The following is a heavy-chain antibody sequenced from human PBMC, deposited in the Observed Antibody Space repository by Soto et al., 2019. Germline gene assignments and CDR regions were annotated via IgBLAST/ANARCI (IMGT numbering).Heavy chain of an antibody. V-gene: IGHV4-59*01. D-gene: IGHD6-19*01. CDR3: ARGGYSSGWYGEKNWFDP. CDR1: GGSISSYY. CDR2: IYYSGST. J-gene: IGHJ5*02. Sequence: SETMSLTCTVSGGSISSYYCSWIRQPPGKGLEWIGYIYYSGSTNYNPSLKSRVTISVDTSKNQFSLKLSSVTAADTAVYYCARGGYSSGWYGEKNWFDPWGQGTLVTVSS.